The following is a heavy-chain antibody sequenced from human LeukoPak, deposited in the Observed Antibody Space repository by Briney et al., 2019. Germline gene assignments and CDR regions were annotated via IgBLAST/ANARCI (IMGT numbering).Heavy chain of an antibody. CDR2: INPNSGGT. Sequence: ASVKVSCKASGYTFTSYYMHWVRQAPGQGLEWMGWINPNSGGTNYAQKFQGGVTMTRDTSISTAYMELSRLRSDDTAVYYCARLLYYDILTGYRPDDYWGQGTLVTVSS. J-gene: IGHJ4*02. V-gene: IGHV1-2*02. D-gene: IGHD3-9*01. CDR3: ARLLYYDILTGYRPDDY. CDR1: GYTFTSYY.